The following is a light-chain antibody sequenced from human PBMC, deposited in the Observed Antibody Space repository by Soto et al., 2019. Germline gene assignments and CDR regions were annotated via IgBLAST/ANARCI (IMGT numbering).Light chain of an antibody. V-gene: IGKV3-15*01. CDR2: GAY. J-gene: IGKJ1*01. CDR3: QQYNNWPRT. CDR1: QSVSSN. Sequence: EIVMTQSPATLSVSPGERATLSXRASQSVSSNLAWYQQKPGQAPRLXIYGAYTRATGIPARFSGSGSGTEFTLTISSLQSEDFAVYYCQQYNNWPRTVGQGTKVDIK.